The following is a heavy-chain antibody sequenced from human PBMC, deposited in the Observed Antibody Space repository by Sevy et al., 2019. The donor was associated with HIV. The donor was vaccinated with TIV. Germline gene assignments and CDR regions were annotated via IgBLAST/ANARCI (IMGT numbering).Heavy chain of an antibody. CDR2: ITSSSSFI. CDR3: ARPTSGVYGYEPLGNARFYGMDV. J-gene: IGHJ6*02. V-gene: IGHV3-21*01. CDR1: GFTFRSYS. Sequence: GGSLRLSCAASGFTFRSYSMNWVRQAPGRGLEWVSSITSSSSFIFYADSVKGRFTISRDNDKNTLFLQMNSLRAEDKAVYYCARPTSGVYGYEPLGNARFYGMDVWGQGTTVTVSS. D-gene: IGHD2-15*01.